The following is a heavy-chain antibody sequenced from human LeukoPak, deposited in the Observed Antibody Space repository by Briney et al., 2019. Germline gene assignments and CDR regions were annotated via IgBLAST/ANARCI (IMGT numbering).Heavy chain of an antibody. CDR1: GYTFTGYY. J-gene: IGHJ4*02. Sequence: ASVKVSCKASGYTFTGYYMHWVRQAPGQGLEWMGWINPNSGGTNYAQKFRGRVTMTRDTSISTAYMELSRLRSDDTAVYYRARVRPGTPYYYDSSGWDYFDYWGQGTLVTVSS. CDR3: ARVRPGTPYYYDSSGWDYFDY. V-gene: IGHV1-2*02. D-gene: IGHD3-22*01. CDR2: INPNSGGT.